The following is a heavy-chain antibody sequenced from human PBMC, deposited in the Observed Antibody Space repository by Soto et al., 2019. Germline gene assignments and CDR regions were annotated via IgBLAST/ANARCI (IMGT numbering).Heavy chain of an antibody. CDR3: ARDPVTYQEVDYYYYGMDV. V-gene: IGHV1-18*01. Sequence: QVQLVQSGAEVKKPGASVKVSCKASGYTFTSYGISWVRQAPGQGLEWMGWISAYNGNTNYAQKLQGRVTMTTDTSTSTAYMELRSLRSEDTAVYYCARDPVTYQEVDYYYYGMDVWGQATTVTVSS. CDR2: ISAYNGNT. J-gene: IGHJ6*02. CDR1: GYTFTSYG. D-gene: IGHD2-21*02.